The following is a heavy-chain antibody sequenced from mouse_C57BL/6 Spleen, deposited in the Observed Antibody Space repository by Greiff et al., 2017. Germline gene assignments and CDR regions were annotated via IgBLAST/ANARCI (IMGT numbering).Heavy chain of an antibody. J-gene: IGHJ4*01. CDR1: GYTFTDYY. Sequence: EVQLQQSGPELVKPGASVKISCKASGYTFTDYYMNWVKQSHGKSLEWIGDINPNNGGTSYNQKFKGKATLTVDKSSSTAYMELRSLTSEDSAVYYCARDQGNWDDYYAMDYWGQGTSVTVSS. D-gene: IGHD4-1*01. CDR2: INPNNGGT. CDR3: ARDQGNWDDYYAMDY. V-gene: IGHV1-26*01.